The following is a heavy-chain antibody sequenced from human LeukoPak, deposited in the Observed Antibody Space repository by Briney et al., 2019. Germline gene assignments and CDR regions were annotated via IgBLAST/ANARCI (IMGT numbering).Heavy chain of an antibody. Sequence: SETLSLTGTVSGGSISSYYWSWIRQPPGKGLEWIGYIYYSGSTNYNPSLKSRVTISVDTSKNQFSLKLSSVTAADTAVYYCARHGATTGTTGLDVWGQGTTVTVSS. D-gene: IGHD1-1*01. V-gene: IGHV4-59*08. CDR1: GGSISSYY. CDR3: ARHGATTGTTGLDV. J-gene: IGHJ6*02. CDR2: IYYSGST.